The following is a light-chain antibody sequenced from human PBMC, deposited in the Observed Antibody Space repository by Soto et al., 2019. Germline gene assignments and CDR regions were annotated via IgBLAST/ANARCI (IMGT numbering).Light chain of an antibody. J-gene: IGLJ2*01. Sequence: VLTQPPSVSGAPGQRVTISCTGSSSNIGAGYDVHWYQQLPGTAPKLLVHGHTDRPSGVPDRFSGSKSGTSASLAITGLQAEDEADYYCQSYDSSLSGWLFGGGTKLTVL. V-gene: IGLV1-40*01. CDR2: GHT. CDR1: SSNIGAGYD. CDR3: QSYDSSLSGWL.